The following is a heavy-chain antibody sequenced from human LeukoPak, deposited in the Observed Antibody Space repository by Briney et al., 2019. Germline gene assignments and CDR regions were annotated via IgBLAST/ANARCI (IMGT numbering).Heavy chain of an antibody. V-gene: IGHV4-59*12. CDR3: ARTTGDRVDY. J-gene: IGHJ4*02. CDR1: GVSISSYY. D-gene: IGHD7-27*01. CDR2: IYYSGST. Sequence: PSETLSLTCTVSGVSISSYYWSWIRQPPGKGLEWIGYIYYSGSTNYNPSLKSRVTISVDTSKNQFSLKLSSVTAADTAVYYCARTTGDRVDYWGQGTLVTVSS.